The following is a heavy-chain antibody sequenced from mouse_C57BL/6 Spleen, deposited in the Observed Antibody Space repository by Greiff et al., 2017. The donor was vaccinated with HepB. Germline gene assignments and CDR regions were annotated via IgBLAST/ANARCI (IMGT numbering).Heavy chain of an antibody. CDR1: GYTFTSYW. J-gene: IGHJ1*03. CDR2: IDPSDSYT. V-gene: IGHV1-69*01. Sequence: QVQLQQPGAELVMPGASVKLSCKASGYTFTSYWMHWVKQRPGQGLEWIGEIDPSDSYTNYNQKFKGKSTLTVDKSSSTASMQLSSLTSEDSAVYYCARSLHYYGSSYWYFDVWGTGTTVTVSS. D-gene: IGHD1-1*01. CDR3: ARSLHYYGSSYWYFDV.